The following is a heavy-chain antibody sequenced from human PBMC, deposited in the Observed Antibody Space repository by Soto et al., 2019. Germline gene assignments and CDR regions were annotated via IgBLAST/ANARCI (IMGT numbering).Heavy chain of an antibody. D-gene: IGHD1-7*01. CDR2: ISSSSATI. CDR1: GFTFSNYN. CDR3: ARGTTTTLPY. V-gene: IGHV3-48*01. Sequence: GGSLRLSCVASGFTFSNYNMNWVRQAPGKGLEWVSYISSSSATIFYADSVKGRFTISRDNAKNSLFLQMNSLRAEDTAVYYCARGTTTTLPYWGQGTRVTVSS. J-gene: IGHJ4*02.